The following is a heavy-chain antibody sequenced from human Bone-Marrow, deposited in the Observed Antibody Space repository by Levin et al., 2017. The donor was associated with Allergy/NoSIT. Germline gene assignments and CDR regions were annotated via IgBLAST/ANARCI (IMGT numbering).Heavy chain of an antibody. D-gene: IGHD3-9*01. Sequence: GESLKISCKGSGYSFTSYWIGWVRQMPGKGLEWMGIIYPGDSDTRYSPSFQGQVTISADKSISTAYLQWSSLKASDTAMYYCARAAYYDILTGYYPDGMDVWGQGTTVTVSS. CDR1: GYSFTSYW. V-gene: IGHV5-51*01. J-gene: IGHJ6*02. CDR2: IYPGDSDT. CDR3: ARAAYYDILTGYYPDGMDV.